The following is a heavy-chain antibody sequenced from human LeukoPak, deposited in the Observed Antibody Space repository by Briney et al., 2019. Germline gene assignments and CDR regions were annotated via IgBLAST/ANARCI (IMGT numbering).Heavy chain of an antibody. J-gene: IGHJ3*02. V-gene: IGHV3-73*01. CDR3: TRLGGGDAFDI. CDR2: IRSKANGYTT. CDR1: GFSFSGSA. Sequence: GGSLRLSCAASGFSFSGSALHWVRQAPGRGLEWVGRIRSKANGYTTAYGVSMKGRFTISRDDSKRTAYVQMNSLKIEDTAVYYCTRLGGGDAFDIWGPGTMVTVSS.